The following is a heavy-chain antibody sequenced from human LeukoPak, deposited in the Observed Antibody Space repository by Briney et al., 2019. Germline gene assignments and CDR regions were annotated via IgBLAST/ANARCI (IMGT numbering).Heavy chain of an antibody. CDR2: ISAYNGST. CDR3: ARSYYDFWSGYYEDAFDI. D-gene: IGHD3-3*01. CDR1: GYTFTSYG. J-gene: IGHJ3*02. V-gene: IGHV1-18*01. Sequence: ASVRVSCKASGYTFTSYGISWVRQAPGQGLEWRGWISAYNGSTNYAQKLQGRVTMTTDTSTSTAYMELRSLRSDDTAVYYCARSYYDFWSGYYEDAFDIWGQGTMVTVSS.